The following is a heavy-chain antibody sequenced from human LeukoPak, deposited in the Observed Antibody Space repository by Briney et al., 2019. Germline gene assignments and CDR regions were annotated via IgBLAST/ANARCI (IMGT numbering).Heavy chain of an antibody. CDR2: ISWNSGSI. D-gene: IGHD6-13*01. V-gene: IGHV3-9*01. J-gene: IGHJ6*02. CDR3: ARFSSSSWRYYYYYGMVV. Sequence: GGSLRLSCADSGCTFDDYAMHWVRQAPGKGLEWVSGISWNSGSIGYADSVKGRFTISRDNAKNSLYLQMNSLRAEDTALYYCARFSSSSWRYYYYYGMVVWGQWTTVTVSS. CDR1: GCTFDDYA.